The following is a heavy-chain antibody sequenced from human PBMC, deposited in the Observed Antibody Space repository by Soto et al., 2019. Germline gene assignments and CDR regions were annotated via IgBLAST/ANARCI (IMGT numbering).Heavy chain of an antibody. V-gene: IGHV5-51*01. CDR2: IYPGDSDT. J-gene: IGHJ3*02. CDR1: GYSFTSYW. Sequence: GESLKISCKGSGYSFTSYWIGWVRQMPGKGLEWMGIIYPGDSDTRYSPSFQGQVTISADKSISTAYLQWSSLKASDTAMYYCASYYYYDSSGYPHDDASDIWGQGTMVT. D-gene: IGHD3-22*01. CDR3: ASYYYYDSSGYPHDDASDI.